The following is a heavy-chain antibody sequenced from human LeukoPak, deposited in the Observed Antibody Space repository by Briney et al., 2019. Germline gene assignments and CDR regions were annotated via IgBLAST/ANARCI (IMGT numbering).Heavy chain of an antibody. V-gene: IGHV4-34*01. J-gene: IGHJ4*02. CDR1: GGSFSGYY. Sequence: PSETLSLTCAVYGGSFSGYYWSWIRQPPGKGLEWIGEINHSGSTNYNPSLKSRVTISVDTSKNQFSLKLSSVTAADTAVYYCARGRLRYYDSSGYCDYWGQGTLVTVFS. CDR2: INHSGST. D-gene: IGHD3-22*01. CDR3: ARGRLRYYDSSGYCDY.